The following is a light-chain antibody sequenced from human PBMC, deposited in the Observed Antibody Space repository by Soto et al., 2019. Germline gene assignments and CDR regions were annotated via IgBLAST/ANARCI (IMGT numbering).Light chain of an antibody. V-gene: IGKV3-15*01. CDR3: QEYNTWPWT. J-gene: IGKJ1*01. Sequence: ETLMTQSPATLSVSPGERATLSCRASQSVNNNLAWYQQKLGQAPRVLIYGAYTRATGIPARFTGSGSGTEFILTITSLQSEDSAVYYCQEYNTWPWTFGPGTKVEFK. CDR1: QSVNNN. CDR2: GAY.